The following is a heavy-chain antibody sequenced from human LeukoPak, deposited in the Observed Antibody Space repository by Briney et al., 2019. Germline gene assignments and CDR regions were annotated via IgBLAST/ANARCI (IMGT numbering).Heavy chain of an antibody. CDR1: GYTFTSYG. CDR3: ARVWYYDILTGYRKDAFDI. D-gene: IGHD3-9*01. CDR2: ISAYNGNT. V-gene: IGHV1-18*01. J-gene: IGHJ3*02. Sequence: ASVKVSCKASGYTFTSYGISWVRQAPGQGLEWMGWISAYNGNTNYAQKLQGRVTMTTDTSTSTAYMELRSLRSDDTAVYYCARVWYYDILTGYRKDAFDIWGQGTMVTVSS.